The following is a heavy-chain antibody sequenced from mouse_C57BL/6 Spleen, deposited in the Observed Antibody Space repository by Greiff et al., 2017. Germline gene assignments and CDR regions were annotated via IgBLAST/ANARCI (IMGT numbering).Heavy chain of an antibody. CDR2: IDPSDSYT. D-gene: IGHD1-1*01. CDR1: GYTFTSYW. J-gene: IGHJ1*03. Sequence: QVQLQQPGAELVMPGASVKLSCKASGYTFTSYWMHWVKQRPGQGLEWIGEIDPSDSYTNYTQKFKGKSTLTVDKSSSTAYMQLSSLTSEDSAVEYCARAGYYGSSPYWYFDVWGTGTTVTVSS. V-gene: IGHV1-69*01. CDR3: ARAGYYGSSPYWYFDV.